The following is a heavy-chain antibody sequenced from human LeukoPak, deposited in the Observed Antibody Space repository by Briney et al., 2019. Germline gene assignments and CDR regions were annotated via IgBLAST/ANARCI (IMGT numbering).Heavy chain of an antibody. CDR3: ASEIRAYYYYGMDV. V-gene: IGHV1-69*04. CDR2: IIPILGIA. J-gene: IGHJ6*02. Sequence: PVKVSCKASGGTFSSYAISWVRQAPGQGLEWMGRIIPILGIANYAQKFQGRVTITADKSTSTAYMELSSLRSEDTAVYYCASEIRAYYYYGMDVWGQGTTVTVSS. CDR1: GGTFSSYA.